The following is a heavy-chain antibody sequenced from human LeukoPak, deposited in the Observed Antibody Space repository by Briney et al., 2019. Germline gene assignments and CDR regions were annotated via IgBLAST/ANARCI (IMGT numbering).Heavy chain of an antibody. J-gene: IGHJ5*02. CDR3: ARVGTSSLRDWFDP. D-gene: IGHD2-8*01. CDR1: GFTFSSHA. CDR2: ISYDGINK. V-gene: IGHV3-30*04. Sequence: PGGSLRLSCVASGFTFSSHAMNWVRQAPGKGLEWVAVISYDGINKYCVDSVKGRFTISRDNSKNTLYLQMNSLRAEDTAVYYCARVGTSSLRDWFDPWGQGTLVTVSS.